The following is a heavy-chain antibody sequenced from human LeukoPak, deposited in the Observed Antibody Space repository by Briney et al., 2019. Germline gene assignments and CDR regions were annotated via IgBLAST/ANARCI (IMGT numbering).Heavy chain of an antibody. CDR3: AARPRMPPRFDY. J-gene: IGHJ4*02. CDR2: ISNGGGSA. V-gene: IGHV3-23*01. D-gene: IGHD1-14*01. CDR1: GFTFSSYA. Sequence: GGSPRLSCAASGFTFSSYAMSWVRQAPGKGLQWVSAISNGGGSAYYADSVKGRFTISRDNSKSTLYLQMNSLRAEDTAIYYCAARPRMPPRFDYWGQGTLVTVSS.